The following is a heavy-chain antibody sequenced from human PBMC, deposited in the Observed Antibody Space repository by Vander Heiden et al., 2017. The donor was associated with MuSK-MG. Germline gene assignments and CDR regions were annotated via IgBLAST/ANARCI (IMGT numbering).Heavy chain of an antibody. CDR3: ARGRLWFGDRVPSFDY. D-gene: IGHD3-10*01. J-gene: IGHJ4*02. CDR1: GYTFTSYA. V-gene: IGHV1-3*01. CDR2: INAGNGNT. Sequence: QVQLAQSGAEVKKPGASVKASCKASGYTFTSYAMHWVRQAPGQRLEWMGWINAGNGNTKYSQKFQGRVTITRDTSASTAYMELSSLRSEDTAVYYCARGRLWFGDRVPSFDYWGQGTLVTVSA.